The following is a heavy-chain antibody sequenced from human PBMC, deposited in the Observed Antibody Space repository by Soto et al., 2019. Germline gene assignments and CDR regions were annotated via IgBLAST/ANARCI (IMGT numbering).Heavy chain of an antibody. V-gene: IGHV3-30*18. CDR1: GFTFSSYG. J-gene: IGHJ4*02. Sequence: SLRLSCAASGFTFSSYGMHWVRQAPGKGLEWVAVISYDGSNKYYADSVKGRFAISRDNSKNTLYLQMNSLRAEDTAVYYCAKDGFQYYYDSSGYPTPPDYSGQGTLVTVSS. D-gene: IGHD3-22*01. CDR3: AKDGFQYYYDSSGYPTPPDY. CDR2: ISYDGSNK.